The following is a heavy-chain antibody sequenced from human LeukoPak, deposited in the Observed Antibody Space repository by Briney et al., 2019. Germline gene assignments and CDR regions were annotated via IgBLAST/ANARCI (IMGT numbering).Heavy chain of an antibody. CDR3: AKMGDYYGPGSYQNDGDY. Sequence: PGGSLRLSCAASGFTFSSYAMSWVRQAPGKGLEWVSAIRGSGGSTYYADSVKGRFTISRDNSKNTLYLQMNSLRAEDTAVYYCAKMGDYYGPGSYQNDGDYWGQGTPVTVSS. J-gene: IGHJ4*02. CDR1: GFTFSSYA. V-gene: IGHV3-23*01. CDR2: IRGSGGST. D-gene: IGHD3-10*01.